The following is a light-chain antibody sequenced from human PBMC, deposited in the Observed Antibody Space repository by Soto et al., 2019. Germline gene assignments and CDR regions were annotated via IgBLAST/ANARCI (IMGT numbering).Light chain of an antibody. CDR2: GAS. CDR3: QQYNNWPPIT. V-gene: IGKV3-15*01. J-gene: IGKJ1*01. Sequence: EIVMTQSPATLSVSPGERATVSCRSSQSVSSNLAWYQQKPGQAPRLLMYGASTRATGIPARFSGSGSGTEFTLTISSLQSEDFAVYYCQQYNNWPPITFGQGTKVDIK. CDR1: QSVSSN.